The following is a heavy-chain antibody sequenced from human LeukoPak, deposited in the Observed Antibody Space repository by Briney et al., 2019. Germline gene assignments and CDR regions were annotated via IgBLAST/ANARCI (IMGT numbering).Heavy chain of an antibody. CDR2: LYHPDST. CDR1: GYPINNAYY. Sequence: SETLSLTCGVSGYPINNAYYWVWIRQPPGKGLEWIGSLYHPDSTYYNPSLKSRVTMSVDTSRNQFSLRLSFGTAVCTAVYYCASQYESYFYYYLVLWGTGTTVTVSS. J-gene: IGHJ6*03. CDR3: ASQYESYFYYYLVL. V-gene: IGHV4-38-2*01. D-gene: IGHD2-2*01.